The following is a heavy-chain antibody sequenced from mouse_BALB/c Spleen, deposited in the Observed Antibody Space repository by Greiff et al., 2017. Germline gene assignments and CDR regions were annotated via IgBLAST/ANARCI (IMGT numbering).Heavy chain of an antibody. Sequence: DVQLQESGGGLVKPGGSLKLSCAASGFTFSDYYMYWVRQTPEKRLEWVATISDGGSYTYYPDSVKGRFTISRDNAKNNLYLQMSSLKSEDTAMYYCARDSAFDYWGQGTTLTVSS. J-gene: IGHJ2*01. CDR2: ISDGGSYT. CDR1: GFTFSDYY. CDR3: ARDSAFDY. D-gene: IGHD1-2*01. V-gene: IGHV5-4*02.